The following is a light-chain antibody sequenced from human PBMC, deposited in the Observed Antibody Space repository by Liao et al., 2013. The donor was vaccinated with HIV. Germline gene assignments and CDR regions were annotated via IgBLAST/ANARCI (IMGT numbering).Light chain of an antibody. CDR2: YDR. J-gene: IGLJ2*01. Sequence: SYVLTQPPSVSVAPGKTATIPCGGSNIGTLNVHWYQQKPGQAPVMVISYDRRRPSGIPERFSGSSSRDHNHLDHQAGAQVEDEADYYCYSASDNNRGVFGGGTKLTVL. CDR3: YSASDNNRGV. V-gene: IGLV3-21*01. CDR1: NIGTLN.